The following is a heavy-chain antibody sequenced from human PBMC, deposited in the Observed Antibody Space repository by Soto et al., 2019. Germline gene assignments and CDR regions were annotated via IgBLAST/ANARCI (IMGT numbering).Heavy chain of an antibody. V-gene: IGHV4-4*02. CDR2: IYHSGST. CDR1: GGSISSSNW. Sequence: QVQLQESGPGLVKPSGTLSLTCAVSGGSISSSNWWSWVRQPPGKGLEWIGEIYHSGSTNYNPSPKSLVTRSVDKSKNQFSLKLSSVTAADTAVYDCAGVGATQQFDYWGQGTLVTVSS. D-gene: IGHD1-26*01. J-gene: IGHJ4*02. CDR3: AGVGATQQFDY.